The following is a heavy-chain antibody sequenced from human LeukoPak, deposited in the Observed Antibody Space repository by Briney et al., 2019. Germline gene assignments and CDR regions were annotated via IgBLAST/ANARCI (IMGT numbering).Heavy chain of an antibody. J-gene: IGHJ4*02. CDR2: INSDGSST. CDR1: GFTLSSYW. D-gene: IGHD1-26*01. V-gene: IGHV3-74*01. Sequence: GGSLRLSCAVSGFTLSSYWMHWVRLDAGGGLGWVSRINSDGSSTSYADSVKGRFTISRDNAQNTLYLQMNSLRAEDTAVYYCARDRNEWELLFDYWGQGTLVTVSS. CDR3: ARDRNEWELLFDY.